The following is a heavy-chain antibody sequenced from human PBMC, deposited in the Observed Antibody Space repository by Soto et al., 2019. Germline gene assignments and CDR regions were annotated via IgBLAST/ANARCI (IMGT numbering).Heavy chain of an antibody. CDR2: ISGSGGST. Sequence: EVQLLESGGGLVQPGGSLRLSCAASGFTFSSYAMSWVRQAPGKGLEWVSAISGSGGSTYYADSVKGRFTISRDNSKNTLYLQMTSLRAEDTAVYYCAKHSMIVVVITAFDYWGQGTLVTVSS. D-gene: IGHD3-22*01. V-gene: IGHV3-23*01. CDR1: GFTFSSYA. CDR3: AKHSMIVVVITAFDY. J-gene: IGHJ4*02.